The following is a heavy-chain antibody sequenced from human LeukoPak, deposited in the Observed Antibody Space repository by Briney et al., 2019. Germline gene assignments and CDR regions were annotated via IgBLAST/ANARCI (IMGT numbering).Heavy chain of an antibody. D-gene: IGHD3-22*01. V-gene: IGHV1-46*01. J-gene: IGHJ4*02. CDR3: ARDYYDSSGYPQDFDY. CDR2: INPSGGST. CDR1: GYTFTDYY. Sequence: ASVKVSCKASGYTFTDYYVHWVRQAPGQGLEWMGIINPSGGSTSYAQKFQGRVTMTRDTSTSTVYMELSSLRSEDTAVYYCARDYYDSSGYPQDFDYWGQGTLVTVSS.